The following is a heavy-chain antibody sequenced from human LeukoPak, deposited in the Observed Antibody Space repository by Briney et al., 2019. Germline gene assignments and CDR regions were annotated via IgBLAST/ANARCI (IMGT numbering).Heavy chain of an antibody. CDR2: IIPILGIA. V-gene: IGHV1-69*04. J-gene: IGHJ6*02. CDR1: GGTFSSYA. CDR3: ASWSDDQSIIVVVPAATDYYYYGMDV. Sequence: EASVKVSCKASGGTFSSYAISWVRQAPGQGLEWMGRIIPILGIANYAQKFQGRVTITADKSTSTAYMELSSLRSEDTAVYYCASWSDDQSIIVVVPAATDYYYYGMDVWGQGTTVTVSS. D-gene: IGHD2-2*01.